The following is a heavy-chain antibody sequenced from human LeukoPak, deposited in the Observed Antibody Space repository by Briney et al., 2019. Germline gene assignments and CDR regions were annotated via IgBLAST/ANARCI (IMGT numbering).Heavy chain of an antibody. CDR1: GYTFTGYY. CDR2: INPNSGGT. Sequence: ASVKVSCKASGYTFTGYYMHWVRQAPGQGLEWMAWINPNSGGTNFAQNFQGRVTMTRDTSISTAYMELSRLRSDDTAVYYCARGRSGELTWAFTLDSWGQGTLVTVSS. CDR3: ARGRSGELTWAFTLDS. J-gene: IGHJ4*02. D-gene: IGHD3-10*01. V-gene: IGHV1-2*02.